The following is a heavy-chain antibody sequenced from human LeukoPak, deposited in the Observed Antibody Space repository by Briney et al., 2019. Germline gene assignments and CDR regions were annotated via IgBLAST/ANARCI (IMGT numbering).Heavy chain of an antibody. Sequence: PSETLSLTCTVSGGSISSGGYYWSGIRQPPGKGLEGIGYIYHSGSTYYNPSLKSRVTISVDRSKNQFSLKLSSVTAADTAVYYCARDFKGAAARPAAFDIWGQGTMVTVSS. J-gene: IGHJ3*02. CDR2: IYHSGST. CDR1: GGSISSGGYY. V-gene: IGHV4-30-2*01. D-gene: IGHD6-13*01. CDR3: ARDFKGAAARPAAFDI.